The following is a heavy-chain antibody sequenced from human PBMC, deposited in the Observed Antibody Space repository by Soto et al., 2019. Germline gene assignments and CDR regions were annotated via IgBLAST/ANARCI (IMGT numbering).Heavy chain of an antibody. CDR1: GFTFSSSA. CDR3: AKGDGWGSSGIFDY. J-gene: IGHJ4*02. D-gene: IGHD3-16*01. Sequence: GGSLRLSCAASGFTFSSSAMTWVRQAPGKGLEWVSAISGTGGSAYSADSVKGRFTISRDNSKNTLYLQMNSLRAEDTAVYYCAKGDGWGSSGIFDYWGQGTRVTVS. CDR2: ISGTGGSA. V-gene: IGHV3-23*01.